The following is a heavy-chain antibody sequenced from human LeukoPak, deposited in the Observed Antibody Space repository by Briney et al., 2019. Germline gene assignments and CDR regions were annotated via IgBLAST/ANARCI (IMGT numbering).Heavy chain of an antibody. Sequence: GESLKISCKGSGYSFTSYWIGWVRQMPGKGLEWMGIIYPGDSNTRYSPSFQGQVTISADKSISTAYLQWSSLKASDTAMYYCARHHSKYYYYYYGMDVWGQGTTVTVS. CDR1: GYSFTSYW. CDR3: ARHHSKYYYYYYGMDV. J-gene: IGHJ6*02. D-gene: IGHD4-11*01. CDR2: IYPGDSNT. V-gene: IGHV5-51*01.